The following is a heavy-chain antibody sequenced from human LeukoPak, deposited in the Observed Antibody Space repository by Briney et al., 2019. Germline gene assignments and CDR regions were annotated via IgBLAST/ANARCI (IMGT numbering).Heavy chain of an antibody. D-gene: IGHD6-19*01. CDR1: GYTFTGYY. CDR3: ARDIAVADPRHYYYGMDV. Sequence: ASVKVSCKASGYTFTGYYMHWVRQAPGQGLEWMGWINPNSGGTNYAQKFQGWVTMTRDTSISTAYMELSSLRSEDTAVYYCARDIAVADPRHYYYGMDVWGQGTTVTVSS. J-gene: IGHJ6*02. V-gene: IGHV1-2*04. CDR2: INPNSGGT.